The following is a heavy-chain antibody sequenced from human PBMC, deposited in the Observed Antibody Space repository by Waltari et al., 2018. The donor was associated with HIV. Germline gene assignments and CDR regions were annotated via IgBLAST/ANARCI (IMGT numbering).Heavy chain of an antibody. J-gene: IGHJ6*03. D-gene: IGHD1-26*01. CDR1: GYTFNPYD. V-gene: IGHV1-8*01. CDR2: VNPKSGNT. Sequence: QVQLVQPGAEVRKPGASVKVSGKASGYTFNPYDTTWVRQATGQGPEWVGWVNPKSGNTGCAQKFQGRVNMTSNSSLNIAYMELNNLTSDDTAVYYCARAKGAMTGDYHYYMDVWGGGTTVIVSS. CDR3: ARAKGAMTGDYHYYMDV.